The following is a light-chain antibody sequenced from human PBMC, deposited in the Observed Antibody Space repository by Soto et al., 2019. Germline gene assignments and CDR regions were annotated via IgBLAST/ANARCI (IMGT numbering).Light chain of an antibody. CDR2: AAS. CDR1: QGIKSS. CDR3: QQYYTYPFT. V-gene: IGKV1-16*02. Sequence: DIQMTQSPSSLSASVGDRVTITCRASQGIKSSLAWFQQIPGKPPKSLIYAASSLQSGVPSKFSGSESGTDFTLTISSLQPEDSATYYCQQYYTYPFTFGPGTKVDIK. J-gene: IGKJ3*01.